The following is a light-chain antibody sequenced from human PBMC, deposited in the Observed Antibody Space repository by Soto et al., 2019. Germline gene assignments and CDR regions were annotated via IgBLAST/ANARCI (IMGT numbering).Light chain of an antibody. J-gene: IGLJ1*01. V-gene: IGLV1-47*01. CDR2: RNN. CDR3: ATWDDSLNGLYV. Sequence: QSLLTQPPSASGTPGQGVTISCSGSTSNIGSNYVYWYQQLPGTAPKLLIYRNNQRPSGVPDRFSGSKSGTSASLAISGLRSDDEADYFCATWDDSLNGLYVFGTGTKVTV. CDR1: TSNIGSNY.